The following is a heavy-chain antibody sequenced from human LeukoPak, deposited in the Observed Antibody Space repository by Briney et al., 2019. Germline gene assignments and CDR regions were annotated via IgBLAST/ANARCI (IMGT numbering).Heavy chain of an antibody. Sequence: PSETLSLTCIVSGGSISTYYWSWIRQPPGKGLEWIGYIYYSGSTNYNPSLKSRVTISVDTSKDQFSLKLSSETAADTAVYYCARAPQAGYGDYWGQGTLVTVSS. CDR3: ARAPQAGYGDY. CDR2: IYYSGST. V-gene: IGHV4-59*01. J-gene: IGHJ4*02. D-gene: IGHD5-12*01. CDR1: GGSISTYY.